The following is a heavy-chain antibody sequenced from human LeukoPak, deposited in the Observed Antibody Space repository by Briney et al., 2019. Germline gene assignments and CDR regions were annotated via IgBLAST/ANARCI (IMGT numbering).Heavy chain of an antibody. Sequence: GRSLRLSCAASGFTSDDYAMHWVRQAPGEGLEWVSGISWNSGSIGYADSVKGRFTISRDNAKNSLYLQMNSLRAEDTALYYCAKDKERDGYYMGLDVWGKGTTVTVSS. V-gene: IGHV3-9*02. J-gene: IGHJ6*04. CDR2: ISWNSGSI. CDR1: GFTSDDYA. D-gene: IGHD5-24*01. CDR3: AKDKERDGYYMGLDV.